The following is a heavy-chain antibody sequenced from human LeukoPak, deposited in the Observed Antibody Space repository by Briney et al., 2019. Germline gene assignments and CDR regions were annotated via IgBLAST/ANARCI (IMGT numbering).Heavy chain of an antibody. V-gene: IGHV3-74*01. Sequence: GGSLRLSCAASGFTFSSYWMHWVRQAPGKGLVWVSRINSDGSSTNYADSVKGRFTISRDNSKNTLYLQMNSLRAEDTAVYYCAKTRVAGYYFDYWGQGTLVTVSS. J-gene: IGHJ4*02. CDR1: GFTFSSYW. D-gene: IGHD6-19*01. CDR2: INSDGSST. CDR3: AKTRVAGYYFDY.